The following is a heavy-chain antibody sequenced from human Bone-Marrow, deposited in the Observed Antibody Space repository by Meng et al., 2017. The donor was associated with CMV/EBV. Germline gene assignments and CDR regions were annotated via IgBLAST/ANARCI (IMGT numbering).Heavy chain of an antibody. CDR2: IYYSGST. V-gene: IGHV4-39*07. CDR3: ALSDIVVVPAAPPYYYYGMDV. D-gene: IGHD2-2*01. CDR1: GGSISSSNYY. J-gene: IGHJ6*02. Sequence: GSLRLSCTVSGGSISSSNYYWGWIRQPPGKGLEWIGSIYYSGSTYYNPSLKSRVTISVDTSKNQFSLKLSSVTAADTAVYYCALSDIVVVPAAPPYYYYGMDVWGQGTTVTVSS.